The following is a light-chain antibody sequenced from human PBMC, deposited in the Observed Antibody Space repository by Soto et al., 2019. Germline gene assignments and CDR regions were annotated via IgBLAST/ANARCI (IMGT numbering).Light chain of an antibody. V-gene: IGLV4-69*01. CDR2: VNFDGSH. CDR1: RGHVKYA. Sequence: QPVLTQSPSASASLGASVKLTCSLSRGHVKYAIAWHQQQPEKGPRYLMKVNFDGSHIKGDGVPDRFAGSSSGTERYLSISSLQSEDEADYYCQTWGTGIQVFGTGTKLTVL. J-gene: IGLJ1*01. CDR3: QTWGTGIQV.